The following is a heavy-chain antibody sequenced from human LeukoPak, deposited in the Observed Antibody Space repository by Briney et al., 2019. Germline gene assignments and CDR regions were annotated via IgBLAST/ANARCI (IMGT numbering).Heavy chain of an antibody. Sequence: GGSLRLSCAASGFTFKTYSMNWVRQAPGKGPEWVSSITPTSSKTHIYYADSVKGRFTISRGNDNNLLYLQMNSLRAEDTALYYCARGLYCGSTDCYSALDSWGQGTLVTVSS. J-gene: IGHJ4*02. CDR2: ITPTSSKTHI. D-gene: IGHD2-21*02. CDR1: GFTFKTYS. CDR3: ARGLYCGSTDCYSALDS. V-gene: IGHV3-21*01.